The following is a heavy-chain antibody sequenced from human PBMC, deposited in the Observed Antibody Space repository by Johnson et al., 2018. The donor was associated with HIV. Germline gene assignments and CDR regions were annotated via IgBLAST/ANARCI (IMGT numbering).Heavy chain of an antibody. CDR2: ISYDGSNK. V-gene: IGHV3-30-3*01. CDR3: ARDQVVEMATIIGDDAFDI. D-gene: IGHD5-24*01. J-gene: IGHJ3*02. CDR1: GFTFSSYA. Sequence: VQLVESGGGVVQPGRSLRLSCEASGFTFSSYAMHWVLQAPGKGLEWVAVISYDGSNKYYADSVKGRFTISRDNSKNTLYLQMNSLRAEDTAVYYCARDQVVEMATIIGDDAFDIWGQGTMVTVSS.